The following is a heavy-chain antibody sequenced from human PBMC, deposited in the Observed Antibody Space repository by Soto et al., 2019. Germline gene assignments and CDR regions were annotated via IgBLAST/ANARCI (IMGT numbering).Heavy chain of an antibody. Sequence: ASVKVSCKASGYTFTGYYMHWVRQAPGQGLEWMGWINPNSGGTNYAQKFQGWVTMTRDTSTSTAYMELSRLRSDDTAVYYCARSLARNYYYGMDVWGQGTTVTV. J-gene: IGHJ6*02. D-gene: IGHD3-16*02. CDR3: ARSLARNYYYGMDV. V-gene: IGHV1-2*04. CDR1: GYTFTGYY. CDR2: INPNSGGT.